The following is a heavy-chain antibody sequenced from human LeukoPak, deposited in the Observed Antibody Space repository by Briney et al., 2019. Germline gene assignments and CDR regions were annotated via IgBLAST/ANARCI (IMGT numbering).Heavy chain of an antibody. CDR1: GGTFSSYA. V-gene: IGHV1-69*04. J-gene: IGHJ4*02. CDR2: IIPILGIA. CDR3: ARELSIAARWTNDY. Sequence: SVKVSCKASGGTFSSYAISWVRQAAGQGGEWMGRIIPILGIAHYAQTFQGSVTIPADKSTSTASMEPSSLRSEDTAVYYCARELSIAARWTNDYWGQGTLVTVSS. D-gene: IGHD6-6*01.